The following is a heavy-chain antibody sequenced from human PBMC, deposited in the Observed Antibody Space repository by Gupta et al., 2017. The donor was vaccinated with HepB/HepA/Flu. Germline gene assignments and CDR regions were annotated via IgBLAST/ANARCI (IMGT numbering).Heavy chain of an antibody. CDR2: IYYSGST. CDR3: ARVLYYYYYMDV. V-gene: IGHV4-39*01. CDR1: GGSISSSSYY. D-gene: IGHD2-8*01. J-gene: IGHJ6*03. Sequence: QLQLQESGPGLVKPSETLSLTCTVSGGSISSSSYYWGWIRQPPGKGLEWIGSIYYSGSTYYNPSLKSRVTISVDTSKNQFSLKLSSVTAADTAVYYCARVLYYYYYMDVWGKGTTVTVSS.